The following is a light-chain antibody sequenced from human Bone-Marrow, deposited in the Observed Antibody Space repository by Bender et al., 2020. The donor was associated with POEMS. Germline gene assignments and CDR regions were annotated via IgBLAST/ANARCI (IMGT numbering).Light chain of an antibody. J-gene: IGLJ3*02. V-gene: IGLV2-23*01. CDR1: TSDVGSYNL. CDR2: EDT. Sequence: QSALTQPASVSGSPGQSITISCSGTTSDVGSYNLVSWYQQHPGKAPKLMIYEDTKRPPGVSNRFSGSKSANTASLTISGLQAEDEADYYCCSYAGSHTWVFGGGTKLTVL. CDR3: CSYAGSHTWV.